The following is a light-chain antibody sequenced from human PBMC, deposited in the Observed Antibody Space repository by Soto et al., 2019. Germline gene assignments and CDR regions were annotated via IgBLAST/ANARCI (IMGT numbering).Light chain of an antibody. V-gene: IGLV1-40*01. J-gene: IGLJ1*01. CDR1: SSNIGAGYD. Sequence: QSVLTQPPSVSGAPGQRVTISCTGRSSNIGAGYDVHWYQQLPGAAPKLLIYDNTNRPSGIPDRFSGSKSGTSASLAITGLQAEDEADYCCQSYDSSLSGYVFGSGTKLTVL. CDR2: DNT. CDR3: QSYDSSLSGYV.